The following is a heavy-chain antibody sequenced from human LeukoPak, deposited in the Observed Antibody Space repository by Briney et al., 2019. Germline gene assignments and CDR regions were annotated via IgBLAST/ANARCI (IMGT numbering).Heavy chain of an antibody. J-gene: IGHJ4*02. CDR2: IYYSGST. CDR3: ARRGQGGYSSTWYVDY. Sequence: SETLSLTCNVSGDSISSYYWSWIRQPPGQGLEWIGYIYYSGSTNYNPSLRSRVTISVDTSTHQFSLRLSSMTAADTAVYYCARRGQGGYSSTWYVDYWGQGTLVTVSS. D-gene: IGHD6-13*01. CDR1: GDSISSYY. V-gene: IGHV4-59*08.